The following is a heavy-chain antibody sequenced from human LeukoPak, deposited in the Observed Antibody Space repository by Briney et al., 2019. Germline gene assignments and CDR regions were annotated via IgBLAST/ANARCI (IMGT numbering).Heavy chain of an antibody. CDR1: GYSISSGYY. CDR2: IYYSGST. CDR3: ARVGSFVGQPNV. D-gene: IGHD3-10*01. J-gene: IGHJ4*02. Sequence: SETLSLTCTVSGYSISSGYYWGWIRQPPGKGLERIGYIYYSGSTNYNPSLKSRVTISVDTSKNQFSLKLSSVTAADTAVYYCARVGSFVGQPNVWGQGTLVTVSS. V-gene: IGHV4-61*01.